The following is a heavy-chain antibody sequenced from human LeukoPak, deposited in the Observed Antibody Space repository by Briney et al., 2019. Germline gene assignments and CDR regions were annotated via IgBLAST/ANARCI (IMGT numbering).Heavy chain of an antibody. J-gene: IGHJ4*02. CDR1: GYSISSDYY. Sequence: SETLSLTCTVSGYSISSDYYWGWIRQPPGKGLEWIGSIYHSGSTYYNPSLKSRVTISVDTSKNQFSLKLSSVTAADTAVYYCARVNYYDSSGYPDYWGQGTLVTVSS. V-gene: IGHV4-38-2*02. CDR2: IYHSGST. D-gene: IGHD3-22*01. CDR3: ARVNYYDSSGYPDY.